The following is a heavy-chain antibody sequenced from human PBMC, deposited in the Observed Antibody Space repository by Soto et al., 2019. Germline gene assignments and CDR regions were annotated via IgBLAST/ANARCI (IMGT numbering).Heavy chain of an antibody. V-gene: IGHV3-23*01. Sequence: PGGSLRLSCAASGFTFNNYAMSWVRQAPGKGLEWVSSISVSGGSTFYADSVKGRFTISRDNSKNTLYLQMNSLRAEDTAVYYCAKSAPPSSGRYQYHFDYWGQGTLVTVSS. J-gene: IGHJ4*02. CDR1: GFTFNNYA. D-gene: IGHD3-22*01. CDR2: ISVSGGST. CDR3: AKSAPPSSGRYQYHFDY.